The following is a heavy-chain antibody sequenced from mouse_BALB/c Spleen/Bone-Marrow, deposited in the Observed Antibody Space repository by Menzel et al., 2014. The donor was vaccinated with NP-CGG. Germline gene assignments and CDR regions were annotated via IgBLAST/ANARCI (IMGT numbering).Heavy chain of an antibody. CDR1: GFTFSDFY. CDR3: ARDVGYGNYFVY. D-gene: IGHD2-10*02. V-gene: IGHV7-1*02. Sequence: EVKLMESGGGLVQPGDSLRLSCATSGFTFSDFYVEWVRQPPGKRLEWIAASRNKAKYYTTEYSASVKGRFIVSRDTSQSVLYLQMNALRAEDTAIYYCARDVGYGNYFVYWGQGTLVTVSA. CDR2: SRNKAKYYTT. J-gene: IGHJ3*01.